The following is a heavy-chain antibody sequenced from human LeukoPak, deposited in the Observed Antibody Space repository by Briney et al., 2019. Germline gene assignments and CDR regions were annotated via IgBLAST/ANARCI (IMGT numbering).Heavy chain of an antibody. Sequence: GGALRLSCAASGLTFINSWMGWVGQAPGRGMEWVGCIKSKTGGGKTDYAAPVKGRFTISRDDSKNTMYLQMISLKTEDTAVYYCTTDYGMTESEWYGDYVGYWGQGTLVTVSS. CDR2: IKSKTGGGKT. V-gene: IGHV3-15*01. D-gene: IGHD3-3*01. J-gene: IGHJ4*02. CDR1: GLTFINSW. CDR3: TTDYGMTESEWYGDYVGY.